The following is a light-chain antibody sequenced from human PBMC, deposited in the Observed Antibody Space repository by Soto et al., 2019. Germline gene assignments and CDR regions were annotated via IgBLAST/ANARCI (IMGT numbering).Light chain of an antibody. CDR1: HYISTW. V-gene: IGKV1-5*01. CDR2: DAS. J-gene: IGKJ1*01. Sequence: DLRMTQSPATLSASVGDRVSITCRASHYISTWLAWYRQKPGEAPKLLIYDASSLESGVPSRFSGSGSGTEFTLTISSLQPDDFATYYCQQYNDYLSTFGQDTKVDIK. CDR3: QQYNDYLST.